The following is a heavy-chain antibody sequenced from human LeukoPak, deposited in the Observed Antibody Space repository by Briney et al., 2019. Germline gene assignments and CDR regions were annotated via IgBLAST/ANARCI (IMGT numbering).Heavy chain of an antibody. CDR2: INHSGST. CDR1: GENFSIYF. V-gene: IGHV4-34*01. Sequence: SETLSLTCAVYGENFSIYFYSWIRQPPGKGLEWIGEINHSGSTNYNPSLKSRVTISVNTSKNQFSLKLSSVTAADTAVYYCARPATYIVVVPAARDGDAFDIWGQGTMVTVSS. J-gene: IGHJ3*02. CDR3: ARPATYIVVVPAARDGDAFDI. D-gene: IGHD2-2*01.